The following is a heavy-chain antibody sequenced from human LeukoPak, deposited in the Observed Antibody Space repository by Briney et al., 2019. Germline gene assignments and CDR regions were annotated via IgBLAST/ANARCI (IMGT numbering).Heavy chain of an antibody. Sequence: PSETLSLTCTVSGGSISSYYWSWIRQPPGRGLEWGGYIYYSGSTNYNPSIKSRATISADPSKNQSSLKLSSVTAADAAVYFCANYGGSSWVIDHWGQGTLVTVSS. CDR3: ANYGGSSWVIDH. V-gene: IGHV4-59*08. CDR2: IYYSGST. CDR1: GGSISSYY. D-gene: IGHD2-15*01. J-gene: IGHJ4*02.